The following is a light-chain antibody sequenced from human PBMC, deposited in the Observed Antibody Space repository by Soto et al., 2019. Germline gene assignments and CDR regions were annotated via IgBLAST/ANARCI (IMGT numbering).Light chain of an antibody. CDR2: GAS. CDR3: HQYASSPRT. V-gene: IGKV3-20*01. CDR1: QSVSSSY. J-gene: IGKJ1*01. Sequence: EIVLTQSPGTLSLSPGERATLSCRASQSVSSSYLAWYQQKPGQAPRLLIYGASSRATGIPDRFSGSGSGTDFTLTISRLEPEDFAVYYFHQYASSPRTFGQGTKVEIK.